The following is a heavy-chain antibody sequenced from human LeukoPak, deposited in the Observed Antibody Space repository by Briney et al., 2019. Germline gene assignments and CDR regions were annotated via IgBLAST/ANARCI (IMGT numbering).Heavy chain of an antibody. V-gene: IGHV4-59*01. CDR2: IYYSGST. CDR3: ARDFGSGWYWFDP. Sequence: PSETLSLTCTVSGGSISSYYWSWIRQPPGKGLEWIGYIYYSGSTNYNPSLKSRVTISVDTSKNQFSLKLSSVTAADTAVYYCARDFGSGWYWFDPWGQGTLVTVSS. D-gene: IGHD6-19*01. CDR1: GGSISSYY. J-gene: IGHJ5*02.